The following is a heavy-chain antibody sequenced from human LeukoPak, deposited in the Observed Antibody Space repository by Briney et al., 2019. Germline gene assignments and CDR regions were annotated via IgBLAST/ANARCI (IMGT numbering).Heavy chain of an antibody. CDR1: GYTFTSCG. Sequence: ASVKVSCKASGYTFTSCGISWVRQAPGQGLEWMGWISAYNGNTNYAQKLQGRVTMTTDTSTSTAYMELRSLRSDDTAVYYCARVELPYSSSWYGAFDIWGQGTMVTVSS. CDR2: ISAYNGNT. V-gene: IGHV1-18*01. J-gene: IGHJ3*02. D-gene: IGHD6-13*01. CDR3: ARVELPYSSSWYGAFDI.